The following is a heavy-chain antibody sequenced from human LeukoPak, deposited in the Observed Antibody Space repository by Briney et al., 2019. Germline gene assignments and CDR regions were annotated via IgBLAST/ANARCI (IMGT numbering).Heavy chain of an antibody. CDR2: VNSDGSST. Sequence: PGGSLRLSCAASGFTFNSYWMHWVRQAPGKGLVWVSRVNSDGSSTIYADSVEGRFTISRDNAKNTLYLQMNSLRAEDTAVYYCAKDRRGYGDVDYWGQGTLVTVSS. J-gene: IGHJ4*02. CDR1: GFTFNSYW. CDR3: AKDRRGYGDVDY. V-gene: IGHV3-74*01. D-gene: IGHD4-17*01.